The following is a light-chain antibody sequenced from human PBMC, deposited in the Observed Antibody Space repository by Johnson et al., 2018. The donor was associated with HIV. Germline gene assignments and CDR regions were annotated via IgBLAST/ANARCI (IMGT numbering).Light chain of an antibody. CDR1: GSNIGNNY. V-gene: IGLV1-51*01. J-gene: IGLJ1*01. CDR3: GTRDSPLRAGLYA. CDR2: DNN. Sequence: QSVLTQPPSVSAAPGQRVTISCSGIGSNIGNNYVSWYQQLPGTAPKLLIYDNNKRPSGIPDRFSGSKSGTSATLGITGHQTGDVADYYCGTRDSPLRAGLYAFGSGTKVT.